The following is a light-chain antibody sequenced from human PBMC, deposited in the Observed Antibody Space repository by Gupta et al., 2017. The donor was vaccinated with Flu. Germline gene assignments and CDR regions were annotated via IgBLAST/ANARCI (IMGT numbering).Light chain of an antibody. CDR1: SSDVGGYNY. CDR2: DVS. J-gene: IGLJ1*01. Sequence: SALTPLRSVVGSPGPSVTTSCTGTSSDVGGYNYVSWYQHHAGKAPKLMIYDVSKRPAAVPGRFSNSKSGNTASLTISELTAEDEADYYSYSDAGSDTYVVGTGTKITVL. V-gene: IGLV2-11*01. CDR3: YSDAGSDTYV.